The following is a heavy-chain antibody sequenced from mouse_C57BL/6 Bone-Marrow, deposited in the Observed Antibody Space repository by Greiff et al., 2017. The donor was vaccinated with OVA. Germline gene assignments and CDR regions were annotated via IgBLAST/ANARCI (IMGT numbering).Heavy chain of an antibody. CDR3: ARSITTVVAKDY. CDR2: IHPNSGST. CDR1: GYTFTSYW. D-gene: IGHD1-1*01. V-gene: IGHV1-64*01. Sequence: VKLVESGAELVKPGASVKLSCKASGYTFTSYWMHWVKQRPGQGLEWIGMIHPNSGSTNYNEKFKSKATLTVDKSSSTAYMQLSSLTSEDSAVYYCARSITTVVAKDYWGQGTTLTVSS. J-gene: IGHJ2*01.